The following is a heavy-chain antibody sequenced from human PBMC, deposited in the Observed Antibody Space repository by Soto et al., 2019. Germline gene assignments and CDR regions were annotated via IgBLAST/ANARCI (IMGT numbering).Heavy chain of an antibody. V-gene: IGHV3-15*07. CDR2: IKSKTDGGTT. CDR3: TTDFSKAMVPGYYYGMDV. D-gene: IGHD5-18*01. Sequence: PGGSLRLSCAASGFTFSNAWMNWVRQAPGKGLEWVGRIKSKTDGGTTDYAAPVKGRFTISRDDSKNTLYLQMNSLKTEDTAVYYCTTDFSKAMVPGYYYGMDVWGQGTTVTDSS. J-gene: IGHJ6*02. CDR1: GFTFSNAW.